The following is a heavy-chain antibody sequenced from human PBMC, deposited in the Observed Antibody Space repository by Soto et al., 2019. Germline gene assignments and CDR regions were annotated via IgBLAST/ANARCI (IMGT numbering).Heavy chain of an antibody. CDR3: AKSLSTAVNYGLDV. CDR2: ISDDGDST. V-gene: IGHV3-23*01. CDR1: GFTFSDNA. J-gene: IGHJ6*02. D-gene: IGHD2-2*01. Sequence: PGGSLRLSCGASGFTFSDNAMTWVSQAPGKGLEWVSSISDDGDSTYYADSVKGRFAVSRDNSKNTLFLHMNSLGAEDTAVYYCAKSLSTAVNYGLDVWGQGTSVTVSS.